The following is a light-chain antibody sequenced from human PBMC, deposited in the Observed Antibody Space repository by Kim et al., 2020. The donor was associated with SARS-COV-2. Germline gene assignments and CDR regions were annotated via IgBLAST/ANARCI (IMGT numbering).Light chain of an antibody. CDR2: EGS. J-gene: IGLJ2*01. CDR1: SSDVGRYNL. V-gene: IGLV2-23*01. Sequence: GPSIPISRTGTSSDVGRYNLVSWYQQHPGKAPNLMIYEGSKRPSGVSNRFSGSKSGNTASLTISGLQAEDEADYYCCSYAGRSTLVFGGGTQLTVL. CDR3: CSYAGRSTLV.